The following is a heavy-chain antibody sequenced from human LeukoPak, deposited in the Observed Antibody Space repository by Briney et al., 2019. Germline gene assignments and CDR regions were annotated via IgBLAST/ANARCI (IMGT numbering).Heavy chain of an antibody. J-gene: IGHJ6*03. V-gene: IGHV4-4*07. CDR2: IYTSGST. D-gene: IGHD2-21*01. Sequence: PSETLSLTCTVSGGSISSYYWSWIRQPAGKGLEWIGRIYTSGSTNYNPSLKSRVTMSVDTSKNQFSLKLSSVTAADTAVYYCARIAGDFGTKYYYYCMDVWGKGTTVTVSS. CDR1: GGSISSYY. CDR3: ARIAGDFGTKYYYYCMDV.